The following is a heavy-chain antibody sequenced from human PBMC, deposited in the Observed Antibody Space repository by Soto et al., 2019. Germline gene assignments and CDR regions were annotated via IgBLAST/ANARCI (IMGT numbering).Heavy chain of an antibody. Sequence: QVQLVASGGGLVKPGGSLRLSCAASGFTFSDYYMSWIRQAPGKGLEWVSYVSSSGSTIYYADSVKGRVTISRDNAKNALDLQMNSLRAEDTAVDYCARGEWEEESLVGGTHALDIWGQGTMVTVSS. CDR2: VSSSGSTI. CDR1: GFTFSDYY. V-gene: IGHV3-11*01. D-gene: IGHD1-26*01. J-gene: IGHJ3*02. CDR3: ARGEWEEESLVGGTHALDI.